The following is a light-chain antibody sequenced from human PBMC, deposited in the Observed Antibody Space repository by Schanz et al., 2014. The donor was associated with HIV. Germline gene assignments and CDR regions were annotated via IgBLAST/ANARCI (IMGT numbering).Light chain of an antibody. Sequence: QSALTQPASVSGSPGQSITISCTGTSSDIGGYNYVSWYQQHPGKAPKLMVYDVSNRPSGVSIRFSGSKSGNTASLTISGLQAEDEADYYCSSYTSSSTEVFGGGTKVTVL. V-gene: IGLV2-14*03. J-gene: IGLJ3*02. CDR2: DVS. CDR1: SSDIGGYNY. CDR3: SSYTSSSTEV.